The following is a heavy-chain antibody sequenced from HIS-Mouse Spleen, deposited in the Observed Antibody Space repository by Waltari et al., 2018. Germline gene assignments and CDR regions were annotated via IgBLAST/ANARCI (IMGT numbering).Heavy chain of an antibody. J-gene: IGHJ6*02. CDR2: MNPNSGNT. CDR3: ARDVSSWYYYYYGMDV. CDR1: GYTFTSSD. Sequence: QVQLVQSGAEVKKPGASVKVSCKASGYTFTSSDINWVRRATGQGLELMGWMNPNSGNTGYAQKFQGRVTMTRNTSISTAYMELSSLRSEDTAVYYCARDVSSWYYYYYGMDVWGQGTTVTVSS. D-gene: IGHD6-13*01. V-gene: IGHV1-8*01.